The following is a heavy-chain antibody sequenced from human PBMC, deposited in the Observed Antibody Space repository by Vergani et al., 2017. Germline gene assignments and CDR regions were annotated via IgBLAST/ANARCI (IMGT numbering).Heavy chain of an antibody. J-gene: IGHJ4*02. CDR1: GGTFSSYA. CDR2: IIPIFGTA. CDR3: AIVPGTKVTTHFDY. D-gene: IGHD4-17*01. V-gene: IGHV1-69*01. Sequence: QVQLVQSGAGVKKPGSSVKVSCKASGGTFSSYAISWVRQAPGQGLEWMGGIIPIFGTANYAQKFQGRVTITADESTSTAYMELSSLGSEDTAVYYCAIVPGTKVTTHFDYWGQGTLVTVSS.